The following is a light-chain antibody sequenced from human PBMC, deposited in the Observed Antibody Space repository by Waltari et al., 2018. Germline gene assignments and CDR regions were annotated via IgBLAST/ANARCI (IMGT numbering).Light chain of an antibody. CDR1: NIGSKS. CDR2: DDR. Sequence: SFVLTQTPSVSVAPGNTARITCRGDNIGSKSGHWYRQKPGQAPGLVVHDDRDRSPGVPERISGSNSGNTATLTISSVDVGDEADYYCQLWDYTTDHWVFGGGTKLTVL. V-gene: IGLV3-21*03. J-gene: IGLJ3*02. CDR3: QLWDYTTDHWV.